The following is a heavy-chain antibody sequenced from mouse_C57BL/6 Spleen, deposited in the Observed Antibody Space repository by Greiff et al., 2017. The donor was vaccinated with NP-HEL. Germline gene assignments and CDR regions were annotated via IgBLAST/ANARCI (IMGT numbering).Heavy chain of an antibody. CDR1: GYTFTSYW. V-gene: IGHV1-69*01. Sequence: QVQLQQPGAELVMPWASVKLSCKASGYTFTSYWMHWVKQRPGQGLEWIGEIDPSDSYTNYNQKFKGKSTLTVDKSSSTAYMQLSSLTSEDSAVYYCAMAYEGFAYWGQGTLVTVSA. J-gene: IGHJ3*01. D-gene: IGHD2-3*01. CDR2: IDPSDSYT. CDR3: AMAYEGFAY.